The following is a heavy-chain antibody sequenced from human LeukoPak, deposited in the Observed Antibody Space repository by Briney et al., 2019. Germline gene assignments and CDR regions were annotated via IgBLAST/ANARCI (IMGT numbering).Heavy chain of an antibody. CDR2: INQDGSKK. D-gene: IGHD4-23*01. V-gene: IGHV3-7*01. CDR3: ARYGGYYMDV. Sequence: GGSLRLSCAVSGFTFSSYWMTWVRQAPGKGLEWVANINQDGSKKYNLDSVKGRFTISRDNAKNSLYLQMNGLRAEDTAVYYCARYGGYYMDVWGKGTTVTVSS. CDR1: GFTFSSYW. J-gene: IGHJ6*03.